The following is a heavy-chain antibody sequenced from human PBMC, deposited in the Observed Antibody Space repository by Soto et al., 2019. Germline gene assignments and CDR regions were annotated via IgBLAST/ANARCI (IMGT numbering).Heavy chain of an antibody. CDR3: ARRDIRFLEWLPQGGFDY. D-gene: IGHD3-3*01. V-gene: IGHV4-34*01. J-gene: IGHJ4*02. CDR1: GGSFSGYY. Sequence: TLSLTCAVYGGSFSGYYWSWIRQPPGKGLEWIGEINHSGSTNYNPSLKSRVTTSVDTSKNQFSLKLSSVTAADTAVYYCARRDIRFLEWLPQGGFDYWGQGTRVTVSS. CDR2: INHSGST.